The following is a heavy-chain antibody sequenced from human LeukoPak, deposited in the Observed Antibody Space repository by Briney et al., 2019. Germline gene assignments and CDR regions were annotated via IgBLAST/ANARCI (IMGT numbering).Heavy chain of an antibody. D-gene: IGHD5-18*01. CDR1: GFTFSSYS. J-gene: IGHJ4*02. Sequence: GGSLRLSCAASGFTFSSYSMNWVRQAPGKGLEWVSYISSSSNTIHYAVSVKGRFTISRDNAKNSLYLQMNSLRAEDTAVYYCAKDPRDHSYGWSWRYFDYWGQGTLVTVSS. CDR2: ISSSSNTI. V-gene: IGHV3-48*01. CDR3: AKDPRDHSYGWSWRYFDY.